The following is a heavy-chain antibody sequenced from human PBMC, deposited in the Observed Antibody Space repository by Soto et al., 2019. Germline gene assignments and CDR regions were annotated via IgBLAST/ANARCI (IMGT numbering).Heavy chain of an antibody. CDR1: GFTFSSYG. CDR3: AKGMNPSFRPYGMDV. J-gene: IGHJ6*02. V-gene: IGHV3-30*18. CDR2: ISYDGSNK. Sequence: GGSLRLSCAASGFTFSSYGMHWVRQAPGKGLEWVAVISYDGSNKYYADSVKGRFTISRDNSKNTLYLQMNSLRAEDTAVYYCAKGMNPSFRPYGMDVWGQGTTVTVSS.